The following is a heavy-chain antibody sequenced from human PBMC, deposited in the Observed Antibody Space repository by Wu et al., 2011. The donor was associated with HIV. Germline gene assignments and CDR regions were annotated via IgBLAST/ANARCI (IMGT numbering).Heavy chain of an antibody. V-gene: IGHV1-69*14. CDR2: ISPIFSTA. D-gene: IGHD2-21*01. Sequence: QAQLVQSGAEVREPGSSVKVSCKASGGTFNNYAIGWVRQAPGQGLEWMGGISPIFSTARYAEKFQGRVTITADKFTSTTYMELSSLRSEDTAVYYCARDLGGDEDYWGQGTLVTVSS. J-gene: IGHJ4*02. CDR3: ARDLGGDEDY. CDR1: GGTFNNYA.